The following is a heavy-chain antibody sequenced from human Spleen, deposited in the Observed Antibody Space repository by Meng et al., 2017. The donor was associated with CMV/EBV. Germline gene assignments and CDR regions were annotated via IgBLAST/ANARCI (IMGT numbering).Heavy chain of an antibody. CDR2: IKSIPDGGTT. V-gene: IGHV3-15*01. CDR1: GFTFSSYS. CDR3: ATDHGQYSGY. Sequence: GESLKISCAASGFTFSSYSMNWVRRAPGKGLEWVGRIKSIPDGGTTDYAAPAKGRFTVSRDDSKNTLTLLLSNLKTEDTAMYYCATDHGQYSGYWGPGTLVTVSS. J-gene: IGHJ4*02. D-gene: IGHD3-10*01.